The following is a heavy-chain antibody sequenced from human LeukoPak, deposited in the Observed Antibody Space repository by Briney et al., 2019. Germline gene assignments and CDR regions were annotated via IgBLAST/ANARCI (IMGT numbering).Heavy chain of an antibody. CDR2: ISAYNGNT. D-gene: IGHD2-2*01. V-gene: IGHV1-18*01. Sequence: ASVKVSCKASGYTFTSYGISWVRQAPGQGLEWMGWISAYNGNTNYAQKLQGRVTMTTDTSTSTAYMELRSLRSDDTAVYYCARRGSCSSTSCYWFWFDPWGQGTLVTVSS. CDR1: GYTFTSYG. J-gene: IGHJ5*02. CDR3: ARRGSCSSTSCYWFWFDP.